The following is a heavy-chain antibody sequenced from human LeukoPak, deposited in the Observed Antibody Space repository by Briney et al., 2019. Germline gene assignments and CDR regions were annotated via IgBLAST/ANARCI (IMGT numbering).Heavy chain of an antibody. Sequence: PGGSLRLSCSASGFTFSAYAMHWVRQAPGKGLEYVSAINSNGGSTYYADSVKGRFTISRDNSKNTVFLQMSSLRVEDTAVYYCVKETFTVTSPFDSWGQGTQVIVSS. V-gene: IGHV3-64D*09. CDR1: GFTFSAYA. J-gene: IGHJ4*02. D-gene: IGHD3-16*01. CDR2: INSNGGST. CDR3: VKETFTVTSPFDS.